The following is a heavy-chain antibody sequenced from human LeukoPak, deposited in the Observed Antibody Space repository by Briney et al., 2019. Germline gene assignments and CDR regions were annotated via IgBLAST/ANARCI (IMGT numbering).Heavy chain of an antibody. CDR3: ARVTRMVVVVPAANEPSYYYYYVDV. V-gene: IGHV3-30-3*01. CDR1: GFTFSSYA. CDR2: ISYDGSNK. J-gene: IGHJ6*03. D-gene: IGHD2-2*01. Sequence: PGRSLRLSCTASGFTFSSYAMHGVRQAPGKGLECVAIISYDGSNKYYADSVKGRFTISRDSSKNTLYLQMHSLRAEDTAVYYCARVTRMVVVVPAANEPSYYYYYVDVWGKGTTVTVSS.